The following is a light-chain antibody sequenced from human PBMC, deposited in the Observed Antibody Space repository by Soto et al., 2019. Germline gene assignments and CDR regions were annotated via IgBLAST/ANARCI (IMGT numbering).Light chain of an antibody. CDR3: QSYDDSLSAFV. J-gene: IGLJ1*01. CDR1: SSNIGAIYG. Sequence: ALAQPPSVSGAPGQRVTISCTGSSSNIGAIYGVHWYQQLPGTAPKLLIYVNTNRPSGVPDRFSASKSGTSASLAITGLQAEDEADYYCQSYDDSLSAFVFGTGTKVTVL. CDR2: VNT. V-gene: IGLV1-40*01.